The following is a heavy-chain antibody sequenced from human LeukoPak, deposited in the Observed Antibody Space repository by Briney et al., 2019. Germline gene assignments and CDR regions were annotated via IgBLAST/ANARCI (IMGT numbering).Heavy chain of an antibody. V-gene: IGHV1-3*04. J-gene: IGHJ4*02. D-gene: IGHD3-10*01. CDR3: ARAVGELFPFDY. CDR2: INTGNGNT. Sequence: GSVKVSCTASGYTFTTYAMHWVRQAPGQRLEWMGWINTGNGNTKCSQRFQGRVTITRDTSASTAYMELSSLRSEDTAVYYCARAVGELFPFDYWGQGTLVTASS. CDR1: GYTFTTYA.